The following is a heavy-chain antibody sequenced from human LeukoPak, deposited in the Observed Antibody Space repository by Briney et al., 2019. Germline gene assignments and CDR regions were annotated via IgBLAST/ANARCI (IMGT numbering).Heavy chain of an antibody. J-gene: IGHJ4*02. CDR1: GFTVSSNY. Sequence: PGGSLRLSCAASGFTVSSNYMSWVSQARGKGLEWVSVKHSVDRTYYAESAQGKFTISRDNSKSTLYLQMNSLRAEDTAENHSAREFTGSGSYYGNFDYWGQGTLLTVSS. D-gene: IGHD1-26*01. V-gene: IGHV3-66*01. CDR2: KHSVDRT. CDR3: AREFTGSGSYYGNFDY.